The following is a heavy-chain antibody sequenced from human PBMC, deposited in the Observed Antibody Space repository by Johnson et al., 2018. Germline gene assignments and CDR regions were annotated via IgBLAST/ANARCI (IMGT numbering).Heavy chain of an antibody. D-gene: IGHD3-10*01. Sequence: EVQLVESGGGLVKPGGSLRLSCAASGFTFSSYSMNWVRQAPGKGLEWVSSISSSSSYIYYADSVKGRFTISRDNAKNSLYLQMNSLRAEDTAVYYCARRDYYGSGPAPPAEYFQHWGQGTLVTVSS. CDR2: ISSSSSYI. CDR1: GFTFSSYS. CDR3: ARRDYYGSGPAPPAEYFQH. V-gene: IGHV3-21*01. J-gene: IGHJ1*01.